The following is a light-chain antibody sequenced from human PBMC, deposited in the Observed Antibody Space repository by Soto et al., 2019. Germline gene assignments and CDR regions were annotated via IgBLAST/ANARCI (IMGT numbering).Light chain of an antibody. Sequence: ETVMTQSPATLSLSPGERATLSCRASQSVSSKLVWCQQKPGQAPRFLIYGATTRATGIPARFRGSGSGTEFTLTIDSLQSEDFAVYYCQQYNDWPPAFGGGTKVEIK. CDR3: QQYNDWPPA. J-gene: IGKJ4*01. CDR1: QSVSSK. CDR2: GAT. V-gene: IGKV3-15*01.